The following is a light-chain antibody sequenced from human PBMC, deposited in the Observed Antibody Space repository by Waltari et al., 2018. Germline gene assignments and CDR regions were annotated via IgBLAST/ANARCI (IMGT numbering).Light chain of an antibody. CDR2: DQN. V-gene: IGLV3-19*01. J-gene: IGLJ2*01. CDR3: HSRDASGVGGA. CDR1: SLRSYH. Sequence: TQDPAVSVAVGQTVRITCQGDSLRSYHASWYQQRPGQAPKLLIYDQNNRSSGVPGRFSGSSSDNTASFTITGAQAEDEAYYYCHSRDASGVGGAFGGGTKLTVL.